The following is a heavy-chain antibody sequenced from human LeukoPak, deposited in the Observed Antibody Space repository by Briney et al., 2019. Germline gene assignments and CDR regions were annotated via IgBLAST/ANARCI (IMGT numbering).Heavy chain of an antibody. CDR1: GYSFTNYW. D-gene: IGHD3-10*01. CDR3: TRHTDIYASPDY. CDR2: VFPGDSGT. Sequence: GESLQISCKGSGYSFTNYWIGWVRPMPGKGLEWMGIVFPGDSGTRYSPSFQGQVAISADKSISTAYLQWSSLKASDTAMFYCTRHTDIYASPDYWGQGTLVTVSS. V-gene: IGHV5-51*01. J-gene: IGHJ4*02.